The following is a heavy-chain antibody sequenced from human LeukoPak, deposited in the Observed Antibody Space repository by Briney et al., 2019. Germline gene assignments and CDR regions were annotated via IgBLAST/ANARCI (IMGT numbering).Heavy chain of an antibody. CDR3: ARDGYSYDFWSGYTYYYYMDV. CDR2: IYYSGST. CDR1: GGSISSGGYY. D-gene: IGHD3-3*01. J-gene: IGHJ6*03. Sequence: PSETLSLTCTVSGGSISSGGYYWSWIRQHPGMGLEWIGYIYYSGSTYYNPSLKSRVTISVDTSKNQFSLKLSSVTAADTAVYYCARDGYSYDFWSGYTYYYYMDVWGKGTTVTVS. V-gene: IGHV4-31*03.